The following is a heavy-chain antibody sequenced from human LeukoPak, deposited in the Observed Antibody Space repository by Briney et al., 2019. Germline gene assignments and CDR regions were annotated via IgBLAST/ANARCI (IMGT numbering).Heavy chain of an antibody. D-gene: IGHD2-8*01. CDR1: GFTFSSYS. V-gene: IGHV3-21*01. CDR2: ISSSSSYI. CDR3: ARDCTKGVCYGDLDY. Sequence: PGGSLRLSCAASGFTFSSYSMNWVRQAPGKGLEWVSSISSSSSYIYYADSVKGRFTISRDKAKNSLYLQMNSLRAEDAAVYYCARDCTKGVCYGDLDYWGQGTLVTGSS. J-gene: IGHJ4*02.